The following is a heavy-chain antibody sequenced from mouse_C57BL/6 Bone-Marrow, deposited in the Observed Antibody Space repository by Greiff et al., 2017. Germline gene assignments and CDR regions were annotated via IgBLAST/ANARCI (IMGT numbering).Heavy chain of an antibody. Sequence: VQLQQSGPELVKPGASVKISCKASGYSFTDYTMHWVKQRPGQGLEWIGVINPNYGTTSYNQKFKGKATLTVDKSSSTAYMQLNSLTSGDSAVXDCARWGRWDVGYWGQGTLLTVSA. CDR2: INPNYGTT. V-gene: IGHV1-39*01. J-gene: IGHJ3*01. CDR3: ARWGRWDVGY. CDR1: GYSFTDYT. D-gene: IGHD4-1*01.